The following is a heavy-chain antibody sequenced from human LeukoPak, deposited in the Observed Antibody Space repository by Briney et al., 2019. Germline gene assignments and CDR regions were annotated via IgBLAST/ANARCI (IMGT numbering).Heavy chain of an antibody. CDR2: IIPILGIA. D-gene: IGHD3-10*01. V-gene: IGHV1-69*04. CDR3: ARDLGGYFYY. J-gene: IGHJ4*02. Sequence: SVKFSCKASGGTFSSNTISCVRQAPGQGLEWMGRIIPILGIANYAQKFQGRVTITADKSTSTAYMELSSLRSEDTAVYYCARDLGGYFYYWGQGTLVTVSS. CDR1: GGTFSSNT.